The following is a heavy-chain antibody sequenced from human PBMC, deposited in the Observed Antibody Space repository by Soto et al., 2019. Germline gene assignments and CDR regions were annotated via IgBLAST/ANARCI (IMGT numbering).Heavy chain of an antibody. J-gene: IGHJ4*02. D-gene: IGHD3-16*01. CDR3: AKGYARGFDY. CDR2: ISGSGGDT. V-gene: IGHV3-23*01. CDR1: GFTFSSSA. Sequence: EVQLLEFGGGLVQPGGSLRLSCAASGFTFSSSAMSWVRQAPGMGLEWVSTISGSGGDTYYANSVKGRFTISRDNPKNTLSLQMNSLRAEDTAVYYCAKGYARGFDYWGQGTLVSVSS.